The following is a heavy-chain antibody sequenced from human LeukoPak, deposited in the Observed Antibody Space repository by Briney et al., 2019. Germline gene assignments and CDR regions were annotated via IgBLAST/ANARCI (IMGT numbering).Heavy chain of an antibody. Sequence: GASVKVSCKASGYTFTGYYMHWVRQAPGQGLEWMGIINPSGGSTSYAQKFQGRVTMTRDMSTSTVYMELSSLRSEDTAVYYCARDSSYYDFWSGPYTFDYWGQGTLVTVSS. D-gene: IGHD3-3*01. CDR3: ARDSSYYDFWSGPYTFDY. CDR1: GYTFTGYY. V-gene: IGHV1-46*01. J-gene: IGHJ4*02. CDR2: INPSGGST.